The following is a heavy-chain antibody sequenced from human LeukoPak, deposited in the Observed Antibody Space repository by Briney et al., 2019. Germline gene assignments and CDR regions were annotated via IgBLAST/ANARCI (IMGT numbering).Heavy chain of an antibody. Sequence: ASVKVSCKASGYTFTSYDFNWVRQATGQRPEWMGWMSPNSGDTGYAQKFQDRVTMTRNTSISTAYMELSSLRSDDTAVYYCARDRTRDGYNQGRVFDYWGQGTLVTVSS. V-gene: IGHV1-8*01. J-gene: IGHJ4*02. CDR1: GYTFTSYD. D-gene: IGHD5-24*01. CDR3: ARDRTRDGYNQGRVFDY. CDR2: MSPNSGDT.